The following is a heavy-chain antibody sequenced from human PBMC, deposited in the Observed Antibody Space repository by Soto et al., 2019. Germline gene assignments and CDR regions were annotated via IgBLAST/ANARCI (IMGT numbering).Heavy chain of an antibody. D-gene: IGHD4-17*01. CDR2: INAGNGNT. CDR1: GYTFTSYA. CDR3: ARDRPTGNWFDP. J-gene: IGHJ5*02. V-gene: IGHV1-3*01. Sequence: QVQLVQSGAEVKKPGASVKVSCKASGYTFTSYAMHWVRQAPGQRLESMGWINAGNGNTKYSQKFQGRVTITRDTSASTAYMELSSLRSEDTAVYYCARDRPTGNWFDPWGQGTLVTVSS.